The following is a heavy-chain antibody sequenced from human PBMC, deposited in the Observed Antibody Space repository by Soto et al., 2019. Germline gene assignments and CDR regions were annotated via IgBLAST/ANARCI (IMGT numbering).Heavy chain of an antibody. CDR2: IYYSGST. CDR1: GGSISSGGYY. D-gene: IGHD6-13*01. Sequence: SETLSLTCTVSGGSISSGGYYWSWIRQHPGKGLEWIGYIYYSGSTYYNPSLKSRVTISVDTSKNQFSLKLSSVTAADTAVYYCARACSSSWDYDYGMDVWGQGTTVTVSS. CDR3: ARACSSSWDYDYGMDV. J-gene: IGHJ6*02. V-gene: IGHV4-31*03.